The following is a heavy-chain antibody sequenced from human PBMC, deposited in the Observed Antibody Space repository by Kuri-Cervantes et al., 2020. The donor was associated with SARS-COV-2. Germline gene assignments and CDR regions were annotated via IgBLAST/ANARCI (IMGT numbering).Heavy chain of an antibody. V-gene: IGHV3-30-3*01. CDR1: GFTFSSYA. Sequence: GESLKISCAASGFTFSSYAMHWVRQAPGKGLEWVAVTPYDGSNKYYADSVKGRFTISRDNAKNSLYLQMNSLGAEDTAVYYCARDPLDFWSAHYYYYMDVWGKGTTVTVSS. CDR2: TPYDGSNK. D-gene: IGHD3-3*01. J-gene: IGHJ6*03. CDR3: ARDPLDFWSAHYYYYMDV.